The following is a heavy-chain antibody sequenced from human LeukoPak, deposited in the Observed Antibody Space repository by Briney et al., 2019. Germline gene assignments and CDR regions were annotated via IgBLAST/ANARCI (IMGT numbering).Heavy chain of an antibody. CDR2: IIPIFGTA. V-gene: IGHV1-69*13. J-gene: IGHJ4*02. CDR3: ARDLTMVRGVFDY. Sequence: ASGKVCCKASGGTFSSYAISWVRQAPGQGLEWMGGIIPIFGTANYAQKFQGRVTITADESTSTAYMELSSLRSEDTAVYYCARDLTMVRGVFDYWGQGTLVTVSS. D-gene: IGHD3-10*01. CDR1: GGTFSSYA.